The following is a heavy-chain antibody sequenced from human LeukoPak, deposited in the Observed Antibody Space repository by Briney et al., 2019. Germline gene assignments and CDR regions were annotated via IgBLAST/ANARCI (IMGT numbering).Heavy chain of an antibody. CDR1: GYSFTSYW. J-gene: IGHJ4*02. Sequence: GESLNISCKGSGYSFTSYWIGWVRQKPGKGLEWMGIIYPGDSDTRYSPSFQGQVSVSADKSISTAYLQWSSLKASDTAMYYCARLVPSNFFDYWGQGTLVTVSS. CDR2: IYPGDSDT. V-gene: IGHV5-51*01. CDR3: ARLVPSNFFDY. D-gene: IGHD6-13*01.